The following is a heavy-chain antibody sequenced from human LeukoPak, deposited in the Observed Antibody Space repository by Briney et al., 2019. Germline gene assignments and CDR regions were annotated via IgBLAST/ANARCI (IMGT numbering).Heavy chain of an antibody. CDR2: ISGSSDAI. J-gene: IGHJ4*02. V-gene: IGHV3-21*01. CDR3: AKDVRSDYFDY. CDR1: GFTFSDYS. Sequence: PGGSLRLSCAASGFTFSDYSMNWVRQAPGKGLEWVSAISGSSDAIYYADSVKGRFTISRDNANNSLYLQMDSLRAEDTAVYYCAKDVRSDYFDYWGQGTLVTVSS.